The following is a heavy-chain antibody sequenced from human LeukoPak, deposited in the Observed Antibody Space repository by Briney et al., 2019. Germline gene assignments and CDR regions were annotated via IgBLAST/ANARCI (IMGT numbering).Heavy chain of an antibody. Sequence: PSQTLSLTCAVSGGSISGGDYSWSWIRQPPGKGLEWIGYIYHSGSTYYNPSLKSRVTISVDRSKNQFSLKLSSVTAADTAVYYCARGYCSGGSCYPQFDPWGQGTLVTVSS. J-gene: IGHJ5*02. CDR1: GGSISGGDYS. D-gene: IGHD2-15*01. CDR3: ARGYCSGGSCYPQFDP. V-gene: IGHV4-30-2*01. CDR2: IYHSGST.